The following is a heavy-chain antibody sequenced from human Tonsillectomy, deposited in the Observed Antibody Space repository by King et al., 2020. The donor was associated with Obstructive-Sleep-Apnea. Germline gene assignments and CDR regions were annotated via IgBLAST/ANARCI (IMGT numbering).Heavy chain of an antibody. V-gene: IGHV1-2*02. Sequence: VQLVQSGAEVKKPGASVKVSCKASGYIFTGYYMHWVRQAPGQGLEWMGWINPDRGCTNYAQKFQGRVTMTRDTSISTAYLDLRRLRSDATAIYYCARGGGGRELLLLSYFDYWGQGTLATVSS. CDR3: ARGGGGRELLLLSYFDY. CDR1: GYIFTGYY. D-gene: IGHD1-7*01. CDR2: INPDRGCT. J-gene: IGHJ4*02.